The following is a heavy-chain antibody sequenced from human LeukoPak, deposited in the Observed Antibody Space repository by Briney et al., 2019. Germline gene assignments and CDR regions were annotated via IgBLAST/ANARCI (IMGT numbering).Heavy chain of an antibody. Sequence: ASVKVSCKASGYTFTTYAMHWVRQAPGQRLEWMGWINAGNGNTKYSQKFQGRVTITRDTSASTAYMEQSSLRSEDTAVYYCARDGIAVAGTVYDYWGQGTLVTVSS. D-gene: IGHD6-19*01. CDR1: GYTFTTYA. V-gene: IGHV1-3*01. J-gene: IGHJ4*02. CDR2: INAGNGNT. CDR3: ARDGIAVAGTVYDY.